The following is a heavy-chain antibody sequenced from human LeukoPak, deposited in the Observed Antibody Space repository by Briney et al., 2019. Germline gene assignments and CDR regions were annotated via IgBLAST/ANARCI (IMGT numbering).Heavy chain of an antibody. CDR2: IKSDGSST. J-gene: IGHJ4*02. CDR3: ARDLFSTVVTLGIVDY. CDR1: GFTFSSYW. Sequence: PGGSLRLSCAASGFTFSSYWMHWVRQAPGKGLVRVSRIKSDGSSTTYADSVKGRFTISRDNAKNTLYLQMNSLRAEDTAVYYCARDLFSTVVTLGIVDYWGQGTLVTVSS. D-gene: IGHD4-23*01. V-gene: IGHV3-74*01.